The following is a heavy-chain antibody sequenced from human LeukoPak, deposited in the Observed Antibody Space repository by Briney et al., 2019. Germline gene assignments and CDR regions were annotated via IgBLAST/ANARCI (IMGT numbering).Heavy chain of an antibody. CDR2: ISAYNGDT. CDR3: ARDQVQLFDY. V-gene: IGHV1-18*01. D-gene: IGHD5-18*01. CDR1: GYTFTSYG. Sequence: ASVKVSCKASGYTFTSYGFSWVRRAPGQGLEWMGWISAYNGDTSYAQKLQGRVTMTTDTSTSTVYMELRSLRSDDTAVYYCARDQVQLFDYWGQGTLVTVSS. J-gene: IGHJ4*02.